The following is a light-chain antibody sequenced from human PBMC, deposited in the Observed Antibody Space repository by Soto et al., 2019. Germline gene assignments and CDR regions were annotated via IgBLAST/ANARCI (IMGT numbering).Light chain of an antibody. V-gene: IGKV2-30*01. CDR1: QSLVYTDGNTY. CDR3: MQGTHMPPIYT. J-gene: IGKJ2*01. CDR2: QVS. Sequence: DVVVTQSPLSLPVTLGQPASISCRSSQSLVYTDGNTYLNWLQQRPGQSPRRVIYQVSNRDSGVPYKFSRRGSDTDFTPKNSRVEAEDGGVYYCMQGTHMPPIYTFGQGTKQQIK.